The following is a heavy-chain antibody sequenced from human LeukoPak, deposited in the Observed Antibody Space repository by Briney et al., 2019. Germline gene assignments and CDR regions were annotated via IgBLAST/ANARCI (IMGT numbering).Heavy chain of an antibody. CDR3: ARQQAAGTLTYFDP. D-gene: IGHD6-13*01. CDR2: IGSGGDT. Sequence: GGSLRLSCAASGFTFSSYAMTWVRQPPGKGLEWVSAIGSGGDTKYADSVKGRFTISRDNSKKTLYLQMNSLRAEDTAVYYCARQQAAGTLTYFDPWGQGTLVTVSS. J-gene: IGHJ5*02. V-gene: IGHV3-23*01. CDR1: GFTFSSYA.